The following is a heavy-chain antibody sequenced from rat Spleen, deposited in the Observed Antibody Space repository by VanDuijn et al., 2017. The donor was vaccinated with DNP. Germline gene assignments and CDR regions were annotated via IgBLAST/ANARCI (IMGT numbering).Heavy chain of an antibody. J-gene: IGHJ4*01. CDR1: GFSLTSYG. CDR2: MSTSGDT. CDR3: TRDLRVATGHPYGLDP. D-gene: IGHD1-3*01. Sequence: QVQLKESGPGLVQPSQTLSLTCPVYGFSLTSYGVSWVRQPPGQGLEWIAAMSTSGDTSYNSVLKSRLSISRDTSKDQVFLKMNSLQTEDTAIYFCTRDLRVATGHPYGLDPWGQGISVTVSS. V-gene: IGHV2S12*01.